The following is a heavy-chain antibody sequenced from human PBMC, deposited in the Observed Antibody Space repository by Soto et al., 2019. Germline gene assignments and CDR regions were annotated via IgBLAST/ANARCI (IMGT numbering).Heavy chain of an antibody. J-gene: IGHJ4*02. CDR1: GGSISSGDYY. Sequence: PSETLSLTCTVSGGSISSGDYYWSWIRQPPGKGLEWIGYIYYSGSTYYNPSLKSRVTISVDTSKNQFSLKLSSVTAADTAVHYCARIPGAPYDFDYWGQGTLVTVSS. V-gene: IGHV4-30-4*01. CDR3: ARIPGAPYDFDY. D-gene: IGHD2-2*02. CDR2: IYYSGST.